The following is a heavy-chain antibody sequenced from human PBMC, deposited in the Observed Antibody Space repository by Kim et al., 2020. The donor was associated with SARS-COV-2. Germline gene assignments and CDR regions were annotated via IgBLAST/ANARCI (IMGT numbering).Heavy chain of an antibody. Sequence: GRSLRLSCAASGFSFSGSNMHWVRQASGKGLEWVGRIRSKANNYATTYAASVKGRFTISRDDSKNTAYLQMNSLKNEDTAVYYCTTSISGSPWFLAWGQG. CDR3: TTSISGSPWFLA. V-gene: IGHV3-73*01. CDR2: IRSKANNYAT. CDR1: GFSFSGSN. J-gene: IGHJ5*02. D-gene: IGHD3-10*01.